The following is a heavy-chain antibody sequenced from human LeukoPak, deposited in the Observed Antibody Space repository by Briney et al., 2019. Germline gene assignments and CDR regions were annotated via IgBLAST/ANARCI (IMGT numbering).Heavy chain of an antibody. D-gene: IGHD2-8*01. Sequence: GGSLRLSCAGSGFNFGNYWMSWVRQTPGKGLEWVANIKQDGNEKFYVDSVRGRFNIFRENAKNSLYLQMNSLRAEDTAVYYCANGNRCTSPNCLGYYYFYMDVWGKGTTVTVSS. CDR3: ANGNRCTSPNCLGYYYFYMDV. J-gene: IGHJ6*03. CDR2: IKQDGNEK. V-gene: IGHV3-7*01. CDR1: GFNFGNYW.